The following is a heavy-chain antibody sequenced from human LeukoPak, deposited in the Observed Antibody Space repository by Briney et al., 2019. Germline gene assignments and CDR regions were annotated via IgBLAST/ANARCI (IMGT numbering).Heavy chain of an antibody. CDR3: ARDLAARPAVYFDY. J-gene: IGHJ4*02. Sequence: GGSLRLSCAASGFTFSSYEMNWVRQAPGKGLEWISYISSSGSTIYYADSVKGRFTISRDNAKNSLYLQMNSLRAEDTAVYYCARDLAARPAVYFDYWGQGTLVTVSS. D-gene: IGHD6-6*01. CDR1: GFTFSSYE. V-gene: IGHV3-48*03. CDR2: ISSSGSTI.